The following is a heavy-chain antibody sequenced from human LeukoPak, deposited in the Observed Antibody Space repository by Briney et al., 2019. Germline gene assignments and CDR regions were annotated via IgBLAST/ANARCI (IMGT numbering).Heavy chain of an antibody. Sequence: SGPTLVNPTQTRTLPCTFSGLSLSTSGVGVGWIRQPPGKALEWLALIYWDDDKRYRPSLKSRLTITNDTSKDQVVLTLTNLDPVDTATYYCAHMGGYDFRFGFWGQGTLVTVSS. CDR1: GLSLSTSGVG. CDR3: AHMGGYDFRFGF. V-gene: IGHV2-5*02. J-gene: IGHJ4*02. CDR2: IYWDDDK. D-gene: IGHD5-12*01.